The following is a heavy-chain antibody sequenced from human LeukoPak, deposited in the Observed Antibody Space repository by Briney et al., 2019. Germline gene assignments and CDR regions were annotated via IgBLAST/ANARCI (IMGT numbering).Heavy chain of an antibody. CDR2: IRPDGSDK. CDR1: GFTFSNYY. CDR3: ARDREVGATIHDY. Sequence: GGSLRLSCAVSGFTFSNYYMSWVRQVPGKGLEWVANIRPDGSDKSYVGSVKGRFTISRDNAENSLYLQLNSLRVDDTAVYFCARDREVGATIHDYWGQGTLVTVSS. V-gene: IGHV3-7*01. J-gene: IGHJ4*02. D-gene: IGHD1-26*01.